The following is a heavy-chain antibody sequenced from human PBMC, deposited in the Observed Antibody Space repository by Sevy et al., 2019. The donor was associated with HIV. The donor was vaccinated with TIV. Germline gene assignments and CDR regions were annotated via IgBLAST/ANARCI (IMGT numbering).Heavy chain of an antibody. Sequence: GGSLRLSCAVSGFAVSDNCMSWVRQSPGKGLEWVSVIFSGGRTSYADSVKGRFTFSRDNAKNSLYLQMNSLRAEDTALYYCAKSSGYDFGGYFQDWGQGTLVTVSS. V-gene: IGHV3-53*05. J-gene: IGHJ1*01. D-gene: IGHD5-12*01. CDR2: IFSGGRT. CDR1: GFAVSDNC. CDR3: AKSSGYDFGGYFQD.